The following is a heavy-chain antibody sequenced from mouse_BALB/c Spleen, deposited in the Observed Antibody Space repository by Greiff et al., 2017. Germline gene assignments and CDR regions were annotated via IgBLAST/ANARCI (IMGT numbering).Heavy chain of an antibody. CDR2: ISDGGSYT. V-gene: IGHV5-4*02. CDR1: GFTFSDYY. J-gene: IGHJ4*01. CDR3: ARGRAFYAMDY. D-gene: IGHD3-1*01. Sequence: EVQVVESGGGLVKPGGSLKLSCAASGFTFSDYYMYWVRQTPEKRLEWVATISDGGSYTYYPDSVKGRFTISRDNAKNNLYLQMSSLKSEDTAMYYCARGRAFYAMDYWGQGTSVTVSS.